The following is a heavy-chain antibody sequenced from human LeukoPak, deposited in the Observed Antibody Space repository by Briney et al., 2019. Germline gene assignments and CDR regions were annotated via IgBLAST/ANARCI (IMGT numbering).Heavy chain of an antibody. CDR2: IIPIFGTA. J-gene: IGHJ4*02. D-gene: IGHD6-6*01. V-gene: IGHV1-69*05. Sequence: SSVKVSCKASGGTFSSYAISWVRQAPGQGLEWMGRIIPIFGTANYAQKLQGRVTMTTDTSTSTAYMELRSLRSDDTAVYYCARAQQLGDYWGQGTLVTVSS. CDR3: ARAQQLGDY. CDR1: GGTFSSYA.